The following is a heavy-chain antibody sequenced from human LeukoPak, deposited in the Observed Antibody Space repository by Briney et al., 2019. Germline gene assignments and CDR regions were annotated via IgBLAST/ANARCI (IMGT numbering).Heavy chain of an antibody. V-gene: IGHV4-4*07. Sequence: SETLSLTCTVSGGSISGYLWSWIRQPAGKGLEWVGRTFDSGSTSYNPSLKSRVTISVDTSKNQFSLKLSSVTAADTAVYYCARGRRYRQYCSGGSCYYKFDYWGQGTLVTVSS. D-gene: IGHD2-15*01. CDR2: TFDSGST. CDR1: GGSISGYL. J-gene: IGHJ4*02. CDR3: ARGRRYRQYCSGGSCYYKFDY.